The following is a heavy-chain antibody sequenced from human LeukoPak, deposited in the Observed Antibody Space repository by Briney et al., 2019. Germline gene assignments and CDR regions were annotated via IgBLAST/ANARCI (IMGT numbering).Heavy chain of an antibody. J-gene: IGHJ6*03. V-gene: IGHV1-69*05. CDR3: ARRVYCSSISCHHYHYYMDV. CDR2: IIPIFGTA. Sequence: ASVKVSCKASGGTFSSYAISWLRQAPGQGLEWMGRIIPIFGTANYAQKFQGRVTITTDESTSTVYMELSSLRSEDTAVYYCARRVYCSSISCHHYHYYMDVWGTGTTVTVSS. CDR1: GGTFSSYA. D-gene: IGHD2-2*01.